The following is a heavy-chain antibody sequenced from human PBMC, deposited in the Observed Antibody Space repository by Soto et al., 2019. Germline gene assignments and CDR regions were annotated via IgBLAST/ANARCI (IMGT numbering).Heavy chain of an antibody. V-gene: IGHV3-13*01. CDR1: GFTFSSYD. Sequence: EVQLVESGGGLVQPGGSLRLSCAASGFTFSSYDMHWVRQATGKGLEWVSAIGTAGDTYYPGSVKGRCTISRENAKNSLYLQMNSLRAGDTAVYYCARASVIAAAGNWYFDLWGRGTLVTVSS. J-gene: IGHJ2*01. D-gene: IGHD6-13*01. CDR3: ARASVIAAAGNWYFDL. CDR2: IGTAGDT.